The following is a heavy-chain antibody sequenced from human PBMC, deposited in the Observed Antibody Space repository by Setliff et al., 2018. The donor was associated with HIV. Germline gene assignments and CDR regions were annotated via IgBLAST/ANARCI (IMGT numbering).Heavy chain of an antibody. CDR2: ISYSGSP. J-gene: IGHJ3*02. D-gene: IGHD6-19*01. CDR1: GGSISSHY. Sequence: SETLSLTCIVSGGSISSHYWSWIRQPPGKGLEWIGFISYSGSPNSNPSLKSRVTISVDTSKNQFSLKLNSVTAADTAVYDCARASAFRDGWYLTHGAFDIWGQGTMVTVSS. CDR3: ARASAFRDGWYLTHGAFDI. V-gene: IGHV4-59*11.